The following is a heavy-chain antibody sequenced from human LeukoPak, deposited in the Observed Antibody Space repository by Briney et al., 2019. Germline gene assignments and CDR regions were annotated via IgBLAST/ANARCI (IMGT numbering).Heavy chain of an antibody. CDR2: INAGNGNT. J-gene: IGHJ4*02. D-gene: IGHD3-10*01. CDR1: GYTFTSYA. Sequence: GASVKVSCKASGYTFTSYAMHWVRQAPGQRLEWMGWINAGNGNTKYSQKFQGRVTITRDTSASTAYMELSSLRSEDTAVYYCARGFWPYYYGSGSYHYWGQGTLVTVSS. V-gene: IGHV1-3*01. CDR3: ARGFWPYYYGSGSYHY.